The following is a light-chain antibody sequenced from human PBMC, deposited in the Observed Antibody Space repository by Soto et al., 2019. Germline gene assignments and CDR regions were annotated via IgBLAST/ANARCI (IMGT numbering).Light chain of an antibody. Sequence: EIELTQSPGTLSLSPGERATLSCRASQSVSSSYLACYQQKPGQAPRLLIYGASTRATGIPDRFSGSGSGTDFTLTISRLEPEDFAVYYCQHFGSAPLTFGGGTKVDIK. J-gene: IGKJ4*01. V-gene: IGKV3-20*01. CDR3: QHFGSAPLT. CDR2: GAS. CDR1: QSVSSSY.